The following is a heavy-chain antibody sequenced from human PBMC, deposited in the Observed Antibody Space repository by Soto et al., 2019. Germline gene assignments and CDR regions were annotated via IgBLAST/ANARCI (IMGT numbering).Heavy chain of an antibody. Sequence: GASVKVSCKASGGTFSSYAISWVRQAPGQGLEWMGGIIPIFGTANYAQRFQGRVTITADKSTSTAYMELSSLRSEDTAVYYCARVGHQGVAASVDPWGQGTLVTVSS. CDR2: IIPIFGTA. J-gene: IGHJ5*02. CDR1: GGTFSSYA. D-gene: IGHD2-15*01. CDR3: ARVGHQGVAASVDP. V-gene: IGHV1-69*06.